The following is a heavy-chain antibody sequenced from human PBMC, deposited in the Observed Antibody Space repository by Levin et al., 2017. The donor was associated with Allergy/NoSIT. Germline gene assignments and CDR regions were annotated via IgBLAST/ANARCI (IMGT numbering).Heavy chain of an antibody. CDR1: GGSISNYY. D-gene: IGHD5-18*01. V-gene: IGHV4-59*01. CDR3: ARMGDTALVDPFDD. J-gene: IGHJ4*02. CDR2: IYSSGST. Sequence: SETLSLTCTVSGGSISNYYWSWIRQPPGKGLEWIGYIYSSGSTNYNPSLKSRVAISVDTSKSQFSLKLTSVTAADTAVYYCARMGDTALVDPFDDWGQGTLVTVSS.